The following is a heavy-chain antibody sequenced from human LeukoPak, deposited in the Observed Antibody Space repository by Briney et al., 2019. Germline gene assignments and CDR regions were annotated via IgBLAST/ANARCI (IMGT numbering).Heavy chain of an antibody. CDR2: IYYSGST. V-gene: IGHV4-39*02. D-gene: IGHD1-26*01. J-gene: IGHJ3*02. CDR1: GGSISSSSYY. Sequence: NPSETLSLTCTVSGGSISSSSYYWGWIRQPPGKGLEWIGSIYYSGSTYYNPSLKSRVTISVDTSKNQFSLKLSSVTAADTAVYYCARDSGGSYLGDAFDIWDQGTMVTVSS. CDR3: ARDSGGSYLGDAFDI.